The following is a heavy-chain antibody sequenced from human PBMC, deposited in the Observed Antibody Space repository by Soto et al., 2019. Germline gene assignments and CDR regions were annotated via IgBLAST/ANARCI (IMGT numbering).Heavy chain of an antibody. J-gene: IGHJ3*02. CDR3: ARLDDYGGNSFAFDI. CDR2: IYPGDSDT. Sequence: GESLKISCKGSGYSFTSYWIGSVRQMPGKGLEWMGIIYPGDSDTRYSPSFQGQVTISADKSISTAYLQWSSLKASDTAMYYCARLDDYGGNSFAFDIWGQGTMVTVSS. D-gene: IGHD4-17*01. V-gene: IGHV5-51*01. CDR1: GYSFTSYW.